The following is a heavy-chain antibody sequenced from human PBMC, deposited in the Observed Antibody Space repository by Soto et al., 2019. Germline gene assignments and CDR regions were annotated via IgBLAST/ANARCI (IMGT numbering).Heavy chain of an antibody. CDR2: IYPGDSDT. Sequence: GESLKISCKSSGYSFTTYWIGWVRQMPGKGLEWMGIIYPGDSDTRYSPSFQGQVTISADKYISTAYLQWSSLKASDTAMYYCARKDSSSAFDYWGQGTLVTVSS. V-gene: IGHV5-51*01. D-gene: IGHD3-22*01. CDR3: ARKDSSSAFDY. CDR1: GYSFTTYW. J-gene: IGHJ4*02.